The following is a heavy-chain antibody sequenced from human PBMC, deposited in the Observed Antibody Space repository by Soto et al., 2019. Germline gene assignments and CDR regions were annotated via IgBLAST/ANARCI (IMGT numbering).Heavy chain of an antibody. J-gene: IGHJ3*02. V-gene: IGHV3-30-3*01. CDR3: ARSLPGIAVAGPLSDAFDI. D-gene: IGHD6-19*01. CDR2: ISYDGSNK. CDR1: GFTFSSYA. Sequence: GGSLRLSCAASGFTFSSYAMHWVRQAPGKGLEWVAVISYDGSNKYYADSVEGRFTISRDNSKNTLYLQMNSLRAEDTAVYYCARSLPGIAVAGPLSDAFDIWGPGTMVTVS.